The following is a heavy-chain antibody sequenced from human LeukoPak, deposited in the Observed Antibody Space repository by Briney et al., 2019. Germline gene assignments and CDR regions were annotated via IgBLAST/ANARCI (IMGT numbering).Heavy chain of an antibody. CDR3: ARAKYYDFWSGYLYYFDY. V-gene: IGHV4-59*01. Sequence: PSETLSLTCTVSGGSISSYYWSWLRQPPGKGLEWIGYIYYSGSTNYNPSLKSRVTISVDTSKNHFSLKLSSVTAADTAVYYCARAKYYDFWSGYLYYFDYWGQGTLVTVSS. J-gene: IGHJ4*02. D-gene: IGHD3-3*01. CDR2: IYYSGST. CDR1: GGSISSYY.